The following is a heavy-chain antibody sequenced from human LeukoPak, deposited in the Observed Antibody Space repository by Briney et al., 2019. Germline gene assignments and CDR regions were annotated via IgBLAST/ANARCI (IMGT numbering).Heavy chain of an antibody. CDR2: IYYSGST. D-gene: IGHD5-18*01. J-gene: IGHJ4*02. CDR1: GGSISSSSYY. CDR3: ARDMPSVDTAMADDY. Sequence: SETLSLTCTVSGGSISSSSYYWGWIRQPPGKGLEWIGSIYYSGSTYYNPSLKSRVTISVDTSKNQFSLKLSSVTAADTAVYYCARDMPSVDTAMADDYWGQGTLVTVS. V-gene: IGHV4-39*07.